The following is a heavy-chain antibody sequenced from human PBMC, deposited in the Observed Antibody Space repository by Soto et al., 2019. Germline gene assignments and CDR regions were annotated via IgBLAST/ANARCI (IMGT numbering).Heavy chain of an antibody. D-gene: IGHD3-22*01. CDR3: TSPYYYDSSGYVH. Sequence: EVQLVESGGGLVQPGGSLKLSCAASGFTLSGSAMHWVRQASGKGLEWVGRIRSKANSYATAYAASVKGRFTISRDDSKNTAYLQMNSLKTEDTAVYYCTSPYYYDSSGYVHWGQGTLVTVSS. V-gene: IGHV3-73*02. J-gene: IGHJ4*02. CDR2: IRSKANSYAT. CDR1: GFTLSGSA.